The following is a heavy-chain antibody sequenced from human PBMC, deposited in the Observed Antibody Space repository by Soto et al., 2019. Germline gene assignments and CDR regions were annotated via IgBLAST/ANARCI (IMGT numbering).Heavy chain of an antibody. V-gene: IGHV6-1*01. CDR1: GDSVSSNSAA. CDR2: TYYRSKWYN. CDR3: AREGSGLRFLELKNWFDP. Sequence: PSQTLSLTCAISGDSVSSNSAAWNWIRQSPSRGLEWLGRTYYRSKWYNDYAVSVKSRITINPDTSKNQFPLQLNSVTPEDTAVYYCAREGSGLRFLELKNWFDPWGQGTLVTVSS. D-gene: IGHD3-3*01. J-gene: IGHJ5*02.